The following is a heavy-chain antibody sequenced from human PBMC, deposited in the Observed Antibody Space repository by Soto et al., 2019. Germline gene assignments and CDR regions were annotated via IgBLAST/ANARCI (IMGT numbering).Heavy chain of an antibody. CDR1: GFTFSNYA. CDR2: ISGSGGST. J-gene: IGHJ6*02. Sequence: EVQLLESGGGLVQPGGSLRLSSAASGFTFSNYAMSWVRQAPGKGLEWVSAISGSGGSTYYADSVKGRFTISRDNSKNTLYLQMNSLRAEDTAVYYCAKVKDGWSGDYYYYGMDVWGQGTTVTVSS. V-gene: IGHV3-23*01. D-gene: IGHD6-19*01. CDR3: AKVKDGWSGDYYYYGMDV.